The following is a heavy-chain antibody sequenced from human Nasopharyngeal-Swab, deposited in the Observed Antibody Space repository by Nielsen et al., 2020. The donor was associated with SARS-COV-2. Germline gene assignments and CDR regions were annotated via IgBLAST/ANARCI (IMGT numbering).Heavy chain of an antibody. V-gene: IGHV4-4*02. CDR3: ARDPRGTMIVVGDAFDI. J-gene: IGHJ3*02. D-gene: IGHD3-22*01. CDR1: GGSISSSNW. Sequence: SETLSLTCAVSGGSISSSNWWSWARQPPGKGLEWIGEIYHSGSTNYNPSLKSRVTISVDKSKNQFSLKLSSVTAADTAVYYCARDPRGTMIVVGDAFDIWGQGTMVTVSS. CDR2: IYHSGST.